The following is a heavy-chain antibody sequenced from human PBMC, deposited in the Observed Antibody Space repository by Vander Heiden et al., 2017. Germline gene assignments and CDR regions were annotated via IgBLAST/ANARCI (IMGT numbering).Heavy chain of an antibody. Sequence: QVTLRESDPALVKPTQTLTLTCTFSGFSLSTSGMCVSWIRQPPGKALEWLALIDWDDDKYYSTSLKTRLTISKDTSKNQVVLTMTNMDPVDTATYYCARIKTSDSSGYYYHFDYWGQGTLVTVSS. V-gene: IGHV2-70*01. CDR3: ARIKTSDSSGYYYHFDY. CDR1: GFSLSTSGMC. J-gene: IGHJ4*02. D-gene: IGHD3-22*01. CDR2: IDWDDDK.